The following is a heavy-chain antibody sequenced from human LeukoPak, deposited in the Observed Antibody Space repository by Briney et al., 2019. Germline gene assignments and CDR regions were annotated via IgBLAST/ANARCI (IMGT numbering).Heavy chain of an antibody. Sequence: ASVKVSCKVSGYTLTELSMHWVRQAPGKGLEWMGGFDPEDGETIYAQKFQGRVTMTEDTSTDTAYMELSSLRSEDTAVYYCATSSPVDRPTDFDYWGRGTLVTVSS. CDR1: GYTLTELS. J-gene: IGHJ4*02. V-gene: IGHV1-24*01. CDR3: ATSSPVDRPTDFDY. D-gene: IGHD6-6*01. CDR2: FDPEDGET.